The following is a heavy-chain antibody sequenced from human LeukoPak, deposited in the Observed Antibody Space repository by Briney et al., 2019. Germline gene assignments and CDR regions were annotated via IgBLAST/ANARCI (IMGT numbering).Heavy chain of an antibody. D-gene: IGHD5-18*01. V-gene: IGHV4-61*01. CDR3: ASSMDTAMVYYYGMDV. CDR2: IYYSGST. CDR1: GGSVSSGSYY. J-gene: IGHJ6*04. Sequence: PSETLSLTCTVPGGSVSSGSYYWSWIRQPPGKGLEWIGYIYYSGSTNYNPSLKSRVTISVDTSKNQFSLKLSSVTAADTAVYYCASSMDTAMVYYYGMDVWGKGTTVTVSS.